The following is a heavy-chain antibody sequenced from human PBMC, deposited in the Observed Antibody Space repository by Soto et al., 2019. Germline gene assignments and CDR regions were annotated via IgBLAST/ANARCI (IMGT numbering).Heavy chain of an antibody. CDR1: GGSISSSSYY. CDR3: ASRGEGITMVRGVIIRLGMEV. CDR2: IYYSGST. D-gene: IGHD3-10*01. V-gene: IGHV4-39*01. J-gene: IGHJ6*02. Sequence: SETLSLTCTVSGGSISSSSYYWGWIRQPPGKGLEWIGSIYYSGSTYYNPSLKSRVTISVDTSKNQFSLKLSSVTAADTAVYYCASRGEGITMVRGVIIRLGMEVWGQGNTVT.